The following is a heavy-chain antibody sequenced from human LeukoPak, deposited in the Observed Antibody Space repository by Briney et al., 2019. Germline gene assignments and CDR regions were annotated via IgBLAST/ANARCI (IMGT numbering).Heavy chain of an antibody. Sequence: SETLSLTCTVSGGSISSSSYYWGWIRQPPGKGPEWIGSIYYSGSTFYNPSLKSRVTISVNTSKNQFSLKLSSVTAADTAVYYCARKVAGTSPFDYWGQGTLVTVSS. CDR1: GGSISSSSYY. D-gene: IGHD1-1*01. J-gene: IGHJ4*02. V-gene: IGHV4-39*01. CDR3: ARKVAGTSPFDY. CDR2: IYYSGST.